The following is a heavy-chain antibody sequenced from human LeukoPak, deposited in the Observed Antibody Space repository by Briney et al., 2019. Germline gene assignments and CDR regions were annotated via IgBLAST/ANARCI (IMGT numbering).Heavy chain of an antibody. CDR1: GYIVTRYG. CDR2: ISAYNGNT. Sequence: ASVKLSCTASGYIVTRYGVSWVRQAPGHGPGWMGWISAYNGNTNYAQKLQGRVTMTTDTSTSTGYMELRSLRSDYTAVYYCARVVAARPLYANMDDRGGQGTVVTAS. D-gene: IGHD6-6*01. V-gene: IGHV1-18*01. J-gene: IGHJ5*02. CDR3: ARVVAARPLYANMDDR.